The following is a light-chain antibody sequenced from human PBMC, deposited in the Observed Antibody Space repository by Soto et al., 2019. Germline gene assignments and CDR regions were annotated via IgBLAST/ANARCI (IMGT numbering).Light chain of an antibody. CDR1: QSISSW. CDR3: QKYNSYPLT. J-gene: IGKJ4*01. CDR2: DAS. V-gene: IGKV1-5*01. Sequence: DIQMTHSPSTLSASVGDRVTITCRASQSISSWLAWYQQKPGKAPKLLIYDASSLESGVPSRFSGSGSGTEFTLTISSLQPDDFATYYCQKYNSYPLTFGGGTKVDIK.